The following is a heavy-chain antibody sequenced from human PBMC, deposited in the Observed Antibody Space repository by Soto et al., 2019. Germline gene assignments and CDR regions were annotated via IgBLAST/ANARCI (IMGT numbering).Heavy chain of an antibody. Sequence: SETLSLTCTVSGGSISTGGYYWNWIRQHPGKGLEWIGYFYYSGSTYYNPSLKSRVTISVDTSKNQFSLKLSSVTAADTAVYYCARGHYCGGDCYSRWFDPWG. V-gene: IGHV4-31*03. CDR1: GGSISTGGYY. D-gene: IGHD2-21*02. J-gene: IGHJ5*02. CDR2: FYYSGST. CDR3: ARGHYCGGDCYSRWFDP.